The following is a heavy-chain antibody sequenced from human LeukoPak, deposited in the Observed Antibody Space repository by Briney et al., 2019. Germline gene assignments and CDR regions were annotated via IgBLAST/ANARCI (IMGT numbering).Heavy chain of an antibody. CDR1: GGSISRGSYY. V-gene: IGHV4-39*07. CDR3: GRDRRATYYYDSSGYYSDF. D-gene: IGHD3-22*01. Sequence: SETLSLTCTVSGGSISRGSYYWGWIRQPPGKGLQWIGSISYSWNTYSNPSLASRVTMSVDTSKNQFSLKLSSVTAADTAVYYCGRDRRATYYYDSSGYYSDFWGQGTLVTVSS. CDR2: ISYSWNT. J-gene: IGHJ4*02.